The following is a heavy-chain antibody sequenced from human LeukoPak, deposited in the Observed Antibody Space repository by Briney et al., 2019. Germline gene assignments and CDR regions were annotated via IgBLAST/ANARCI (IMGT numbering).Heavy chain of an antibody. CDR3: ARAGNIRFDY. CDR1: GFTFSSYA. V-gene: IGHV3-23*01. J-gene: IGHJ4*02. D-gene: IGHD1/OR15-1a*01. Sequence: GGSLRLSCEPSGFTFSSYAMSWVRQAPGKGLEWVSGFSGRGGSTYYADSVKGRFTISRDNSKSTRYLQMNSLRAEDTAVYYCARAGNIRFDYWGQGTLVTVSS. CDR2: FSGRGGST.